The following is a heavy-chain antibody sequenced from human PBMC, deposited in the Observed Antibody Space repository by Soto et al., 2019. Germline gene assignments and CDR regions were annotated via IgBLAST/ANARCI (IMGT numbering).Heavy chain of an antibody. CDR3: ARGRGDYVWGSYRRYFDY. Sequence: PSETLSLTXAVYGGSFSGYYWSWIRQPPGKGLEWIGEINHSGSTNYNPSLKSRVTISVDTSKNQFSLKLSSVTAADTAVYYCARGRGDYVWGSYRRYFDYWGQGTLVTVSS. V-gene: IGHV4-34*01. CDR2: INHSGST. CDR1: GGSFSGYY. J-gene: IGHJ4*02. D-gene: IGHD3-16*02.